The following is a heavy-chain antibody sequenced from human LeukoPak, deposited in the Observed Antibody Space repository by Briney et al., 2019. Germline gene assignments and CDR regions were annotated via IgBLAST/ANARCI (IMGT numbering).Heavy chain of an antibody. Sequence: ASVKVSCKASGYTFTSYDINWVRQATGQGLEWMGWMNPNSGNTGYAQKFQGRVTMTRNTSISTAYMELSSLRSEDTAVYYCARAKWLQGGSSLNFDYWGQGTLVTVSS. J-gene: IGHJ4*02. D-gene: IGHD3-22*01. CDR1: GYTFTSYD. CDR2: MNPNSGNT. V-gene: IGHV1-8*01. CDR3: ARAKWLQGGSSLNFDY.